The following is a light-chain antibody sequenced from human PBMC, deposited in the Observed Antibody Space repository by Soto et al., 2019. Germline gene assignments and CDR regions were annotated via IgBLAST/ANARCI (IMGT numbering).Light chain of an antibody. CDR1: QSISDT. J-gene: IGKJ1*01. CDR3: QQYNNWPWT. CDR2: GAS. V-gene: IGKV3-15*01. Sequence: EIVMTQSPATLSVSPGGRATLSCRASQSISDTLAWYHQKPGQAPRLLIHGASKRATGFPARFSGSGSGTDFTLTISSLQSEDFSVYYCQQYNNWPWTFGQGTKVDIK.